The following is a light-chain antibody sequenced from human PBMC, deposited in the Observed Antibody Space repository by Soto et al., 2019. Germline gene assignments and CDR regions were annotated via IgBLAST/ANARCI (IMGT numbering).Light chain of an antibody. V-gene: IGKV1-5*03. CDR2: KAS. Sequence: DIQMTQSPSTLSASVGDRVTITCRASQSVSTWLAWYQQKPGKAPKLLIYKASRLESGVPSRFSGSGSGTEFTLTISSLQPDDFATYYCQQTFGVSYDFGPGTRLEIK. CDR3: QQTFGVSYD. CDR1: QSVSTW. J-gene: IGKJ2*01.